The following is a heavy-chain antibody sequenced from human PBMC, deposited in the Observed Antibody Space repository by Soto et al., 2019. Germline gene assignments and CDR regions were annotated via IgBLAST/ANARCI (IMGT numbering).Heavy chain of an antibody. D-gene: IGHD1-26*01. J-gene: IGHJ4*02. V-gene: IGHV1-46*01. CDR3: ARRYSGSYYFDY. CDR1: GYTFTNYY. Sequence: ASVKVSCKASGYTFTNYYMHWVRQAPGQGLEWMGIINPSGGSTIYAQKFQGRVTMTSDTSTSTVYLDLSSLRSGDTAVYYCARRYSGSYYFDYWGQGIKVAVSS. CDR2: INPSGGST.